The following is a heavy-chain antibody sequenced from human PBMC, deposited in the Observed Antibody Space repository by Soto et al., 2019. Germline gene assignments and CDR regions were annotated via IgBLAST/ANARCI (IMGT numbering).Heavy chain of an antibody. CDR3: VRDGTKTLRDWFDP. CDR1: GASISCFY. D-gene: IGHD1-1*01. V-gene: IGHV4-4*07. J-gene: IGHJ5*02. Sequence: PSETLSLTCTVPGASISCFYWSWIRKSAGKGLEWIGRIYATGTTDYNPSLKSRVMMSVDTSKKQFSLKLRSVTAADTAVYYCVRDGTKTLRDWFDPWGQGISVTSPQ. CDR2: IYATGTT.